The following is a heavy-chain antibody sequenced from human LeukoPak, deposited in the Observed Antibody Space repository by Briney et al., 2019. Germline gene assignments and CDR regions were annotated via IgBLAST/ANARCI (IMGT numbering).Heavy chain of an antibody. Sequence: PSGTLSLTCAASGGSISSGHWCSWVRQSPGKGLEWIGEIYDTGSTNYSPSLKGRVTIALDKFKNQFSLELSSVSAADTAVYYCTITRRGEWLGQADVWGQGTAVIVSS. CDR2: IYDTGST. V-gene: IGHV4-4*02. J-gene: IGHJ6*02. D-gene: IGHD6-19*01. CDR1: GGSISSGHW. CDR3: TITRRGEWLGQADV.